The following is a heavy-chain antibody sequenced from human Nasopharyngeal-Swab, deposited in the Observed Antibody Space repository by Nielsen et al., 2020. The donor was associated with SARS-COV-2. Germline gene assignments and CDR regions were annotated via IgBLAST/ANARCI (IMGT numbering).Heavy chain of an antibody. V-gene: IGHV3-30*18. J-gene: IGHJ4*02. CDR3: AKDLFNPAFDY. CDR2: ISYDGSNK. CDR1: GFTFSSYG. D-gene: IGHD1-14*01. Sequence: GGSLRLSCAASGFTFSSYGMHWVRQAPGKGLEWVAVISYDGSNKYYADSVKGRFTISRDNSKNTLYLQMNSLRAEDTAVYYCAKDLFNPAFDYWGQGTLVTVSS.